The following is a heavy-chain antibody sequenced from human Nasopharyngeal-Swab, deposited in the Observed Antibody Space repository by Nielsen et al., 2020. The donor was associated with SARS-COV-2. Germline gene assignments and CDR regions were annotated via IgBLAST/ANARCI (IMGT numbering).Heavy chain of an antibody. CDR3: ATESHP. Sequence: KVSCKASGYIFTSYWIGWVRQMPGKGLEWMGIIYPGDSDTRYSPSFQGQVTISADKSISTAYLQWTSLKASDTAIYYCATESHPWGQGTLVTVSS. CDR1: GYIFTSYW. V-gene: IGHV5-51*01. J-gene: IGHJ5*02. CDR2: IYPGDSDT.